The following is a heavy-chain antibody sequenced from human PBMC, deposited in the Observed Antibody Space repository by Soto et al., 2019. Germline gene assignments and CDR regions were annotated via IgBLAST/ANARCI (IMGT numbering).Heavy chain of an antibody. V-gene: IGHV3-74*01. Sequence: EVQLVESGGGLVQPGGSLRLSCAASGFTFSSYWMHWVRQAPGKGLVWVSRINSDGSSTVYVDSVKGRFTISRDNAKNTRYLQMNSLRAEDTAVYYCARAITAYSYADRGGQGTLVTVSS. CDR3: ARAITAYSYADR. CDR2: INSDGSST. D-gene: IGHD5-18*01. CDR1: GFTFSSYW. J-gene: IGHJ4*02.